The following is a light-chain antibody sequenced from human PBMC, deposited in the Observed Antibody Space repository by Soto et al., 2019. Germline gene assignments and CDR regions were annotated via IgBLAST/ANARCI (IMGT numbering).Light chain of an antibody. CDR2: DVS. CDR1: SSDVGGYDH. J-gene: IGLJ2*01. CDR3: AAWDGSLNGVL. Sequence: QSALTQPRSVSGSPGQSVTISCTGTSSDVGGYDHVSWYQQHPGKAPKLMIYDVSKRPSGVPDRFSGSKSGNTASLTISGLQAEDEADYYCAAWDGSLNGVLFGGGTKLTVL. V-gene: IGLV2-11*01.